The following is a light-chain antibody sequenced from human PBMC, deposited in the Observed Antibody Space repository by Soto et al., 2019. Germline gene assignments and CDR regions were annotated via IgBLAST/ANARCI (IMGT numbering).Light chain of an antibody. CDR3: CSYAGTYTRV. V-gene: IGLV2-11*01. CDR2: DVN. CDR1: SSDVANYKY. Sequence: QSVLTQPREVSGSPGQSVTMSCTITSSDVANYKYVSWYQQHPGKAPKLMIYDVNKRPSGVPYRFSGSKSGNTASLTISGLQAEDEADYYCCSYAGTYTRVFGTGTKVTVL. J-gene: IGLJ1*01.